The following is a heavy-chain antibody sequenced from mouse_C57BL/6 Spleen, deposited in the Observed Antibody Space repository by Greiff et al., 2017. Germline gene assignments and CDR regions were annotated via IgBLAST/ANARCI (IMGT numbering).Heavy chain of an antibody. CDR2: IDPSDSYT. J-gene: IGHJ2*01. CDR3: ARWNYGSSYGNN. D-gene: IGHD1-1*01. V-gene: IGHV1-69*01. Sequence: VQLQQSGAELVMPGASVKLSCKASGYTFTSYWMHWVKQRPGQGLEWIGEIDPSDSYTNYNQKFKGKSTLTVDKSSSTAYMQLSSLTSEDSAVYYCARWNYGSSYGNNGGKDTTLTVSS. CDR1: GYTFTSYW.